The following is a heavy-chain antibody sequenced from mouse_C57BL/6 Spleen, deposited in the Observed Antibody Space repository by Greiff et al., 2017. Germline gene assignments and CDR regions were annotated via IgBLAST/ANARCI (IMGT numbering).Heavy chain of an antibody. CDR3: ACSLRYGPSWFAY. V-gene: IGHV1-82*01. J-gene: IGHJ3*01. CDR2: IYPGDGDT. D-gene: IGHD1-1*02. CDR1: GYAFSSSW. Sequence: QVQLQQSGPELVKPGASVKISCKASGYAFSSSWMNWVKQRPGKGLEWIGRIYPGDGDTNYNGKFKGKATLTADKSSSTAYMQLSSLTSEDSAVYFCACSLRYGPSWFAYWGQGTLVTVSA.